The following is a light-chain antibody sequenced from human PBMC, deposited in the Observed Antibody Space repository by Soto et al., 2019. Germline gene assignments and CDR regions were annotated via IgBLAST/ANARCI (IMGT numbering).Light chain of an antibody. CDR1: SGSVANNY. CDR2: EYS. CDR3: QSYDSSNRV. J-gene: IGLJ3*02. V-gene: IGLV6-57*02. Sequence: NFMRTQPHSVSESPGKTVIISCTGSSGSVANNYVQWYQQRPGSVTTTVIYEYSHRPSGVPDRFSGSIDSSSNSASPNISGLRTEDEAASYCQSYDSSNRVFGGGTQLTVL.